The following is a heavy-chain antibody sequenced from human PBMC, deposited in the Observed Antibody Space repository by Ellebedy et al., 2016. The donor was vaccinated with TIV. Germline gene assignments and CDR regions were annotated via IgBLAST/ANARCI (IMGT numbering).Heavy chain of an antibody. CDR1: GGSISSYY. CDR2: IYYSGST. Sequence: ESLKISXTVSGGSISSYYWSWIRQPPGKGLEWIGYIYYSGSTNYNPSLKSRVTISVDTSKNQFSLKLSSVTAADTAVYYCARGKRAKIYYYYYMDVWGKGTTVTVSS. J-gene: IGHJ6*03. CDR3: ARGKRAKIYYYYYMDV. V-gene: IGHV4-59*13.